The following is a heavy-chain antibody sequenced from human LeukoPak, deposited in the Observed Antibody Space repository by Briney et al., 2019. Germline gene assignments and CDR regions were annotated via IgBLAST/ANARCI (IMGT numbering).Heavy chain of an antibody. J-gene: IGHJ4*02. CDR1: GFTFSNAW. CDR2: IKSKTDGGTT. V-gene: IGHV3-15*01. D-gene: IGHD2-21*02. Sequence: GGSLRLSCAASGFTFSNAWMTWVRQAPGKGLEWVGRIKSKTDGGTTDYAAPVKGRFTISRDDSKNTLYLQMNSLKTEDTAVYYCTREAVTANGYFDYWGQGTLVTVSS. CDR3: TREAVTANGYFDY.